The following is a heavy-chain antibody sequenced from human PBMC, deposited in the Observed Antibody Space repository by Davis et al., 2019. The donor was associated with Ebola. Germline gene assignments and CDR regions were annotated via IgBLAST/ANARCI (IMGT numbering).Heavy chain of an antibody. CDR3: TTDPGITITFGGVINYYGMDV. J-gene: IGHJ6*02. Sequence: GESLKISCAASGFTFSSYGMHWVRQAPGKGLEWVGRIKTNADGGTTDYAAPVKSRFTISRDDSRTTLYLQMNSLKTEDTAVYYCTTDPGITITFGGVINYYGMDVWGQGTTVTVSS. D-gene: IGHD3-16*02. V-gene: IGHV3-15*01. CDR2: IKTNADGGTT. CDR1: GFTFSSYG.